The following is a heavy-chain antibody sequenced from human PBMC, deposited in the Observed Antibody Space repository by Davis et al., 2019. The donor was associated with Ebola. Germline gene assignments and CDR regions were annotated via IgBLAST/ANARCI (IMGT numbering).Heavy chain of an antibody. Sequence: HSQTLSLTCAISGDSVSSAGWNWIRQSPSRGLEWLGRTYYKSKWYNDYAVSVKSRITINLDTPKNQFSLQLNSVTPEDTAVYYCAIGWARVGMDVWGKGTTVTVSS. D-gene: IGHD1-26*01. V-gene: IGHV6-1*01. CDR2: TYYKSKWYN. J-gene: IGHJ6*04. CDR1: GDSVSSAG. CDR3: AIGWARVGMDV.